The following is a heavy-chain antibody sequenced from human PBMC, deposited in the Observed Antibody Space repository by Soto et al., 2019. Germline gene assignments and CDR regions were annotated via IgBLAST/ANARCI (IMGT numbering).Heavy chain of an antibody. J-gene: IGHJ4*02. D-gene: IGHD3-9*01. CDR1: GGSISSYY. CDR3: ARARAYTVILTGYQYYFDY. V-gene: IGHV4-59*01. CDR2: IYYSGST. Sequence: QVQLQESGPGLVKPSETLSLTCTVSGGSISSYYWRWIRQPPGKGLEWIGYIYYSGSTNYNPSLHNRDTISVDTTKTPCYPNRSTVTAADTAVYSFARARAYTVILTGYQYYFDYWGQGSLVTASS.